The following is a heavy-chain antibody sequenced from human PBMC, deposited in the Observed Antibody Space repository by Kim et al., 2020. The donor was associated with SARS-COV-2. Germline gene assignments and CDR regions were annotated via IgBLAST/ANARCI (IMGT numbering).Heavy chain of an antibody. Sequence: GGSLRLSCAASGFTFSSYGMHWVRQAPGKGLEWVAVIWYDGSNKYYADSVKGRFTISRDNSKNTLYLQMNSLRAEDTAVYYCAREGSYCSSTSCYTRHHNFDYWGQGTLVTVSS. V-gene: IGHV3-33*01. CDR2: IWYDGSNK. D-gene: IGHD2-2*02. J-gene: IGHJ4*02. CDR3: AREGSYCSSTSCYTRHHNFDY. CDR1: GFTFSSYG.